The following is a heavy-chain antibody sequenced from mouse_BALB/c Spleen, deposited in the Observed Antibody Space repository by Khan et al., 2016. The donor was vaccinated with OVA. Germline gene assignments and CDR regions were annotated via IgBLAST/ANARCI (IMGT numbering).Heavy chain of an antibody. Sequence: QVQLKESGPGLVAPSQSLSITCTVSGFSLTSYGVSWVRQSPGKGLEWLGVIWGDGSTNYHSTLISRLIIFKDNSNSQVFLKLTGLQTYDTSTYYCAKFTPDYYSMDYWGQGTSVTVSS. CDR2: IWGDGST. J-gene: IGHJ4*01. CDR3: AKFTPDYYSMDY. D-gene: IGHD1-1*01. V-gene: IGHV2-3*01. CDR1: GFSLTSYG.